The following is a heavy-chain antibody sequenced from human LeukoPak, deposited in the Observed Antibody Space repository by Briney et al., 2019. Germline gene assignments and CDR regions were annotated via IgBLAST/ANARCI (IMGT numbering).Heavy chain of an antibody. Sequence: GESLKISCKGSGYSFTSYWIGWVRQMPGKGLEWMGIIYPGDSDTRYSPSFQGQVTISADKSISTACLQWSSLKASDTAIYYCARVWVDFWSAYPNPYYFDYSGQGTLVTVSS. V-gene: IGHV5-51*01. CDR1: GYSFTSYW. CDR3: ARVWVDFWSAYPNPYYFDY. CDR2: IYPGDSDT. J-gene: IGHJ4*02. D-gene: IGHD3-3*01.